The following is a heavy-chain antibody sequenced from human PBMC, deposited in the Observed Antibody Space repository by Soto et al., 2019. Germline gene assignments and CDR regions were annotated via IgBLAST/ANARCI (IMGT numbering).Heavy chain of an antibody. Sequence: KQSQTLSLTCAISGDSVSSNSAAWNWIRQSPSRGLEWLGRTYYRSKWYNDYAVSVKSRITINPDTSKNQFSLQLNSVTPEDTAVYYCAREPLNYYDSSGTGTNAFDIWGQGTMVTVSS. CDR1: GDSVSSNSAA. D-gene: IGHD3-22*01. V-gene: IGHV6-1*01. CDR2: TYYRSKWYN. CDR3: AREPLNYYDSSGTGTNAFDI. J-gene: IGHJ3*02.